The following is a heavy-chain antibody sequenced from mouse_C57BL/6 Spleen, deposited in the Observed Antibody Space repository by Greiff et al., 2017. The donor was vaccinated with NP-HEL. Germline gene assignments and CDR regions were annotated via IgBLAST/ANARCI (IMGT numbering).Heavy chain of an antibody. V-gene: IGHV2-5*01. CDR3: AKNGYDGAAMDY. D-gene: IGHD2-2*01. CDR2: IWRGGST. Sequence: VKLVESGPGLVQPSQSLSITCTVSGFSLTSYGVHWVRQSPGKGLEWLGVIWRGGSTDYNAAFMSRLSITKDNSKSQVFFKMNSLQADDTAIYYCAKNGYDGAAMDYWGQGTSVTVSS. CDR1: GFSLTSYG. J-gene: IGHJ4*01.